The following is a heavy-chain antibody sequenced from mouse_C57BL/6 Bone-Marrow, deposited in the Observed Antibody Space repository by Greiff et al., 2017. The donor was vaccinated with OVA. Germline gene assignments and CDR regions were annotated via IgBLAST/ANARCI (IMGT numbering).Heavy chain of an antibody. V-gene: IGHV1-26*01. CDR3: ASYAD. CDR1: GYTFTDYY. Sequence: EVQLQQSGPELVKPGASVKISCKASGYTFTDYYMNWVKQSPGKSLEWIGDINPNNGGTSYNQKFKGKATLTVDKSSSTAYMELRSLTSEDSAVYYCASYADWGQGTTLTVSS. J-gene: IGHJ2*01. D-gene: IGHD1-1*01. CDR2: INPNNGGT.